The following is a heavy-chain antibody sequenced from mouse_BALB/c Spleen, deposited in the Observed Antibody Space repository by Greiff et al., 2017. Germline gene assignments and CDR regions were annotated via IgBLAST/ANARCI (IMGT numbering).Heavy chain of an antibody. D-gene: IGHD2-3*01. Sequence: EVQLHQSGAELVKPGASVKLSCTASGFNIKDTYMHWVKQRPEQGLEWIGRIDPANGNTKYDPKFQGKATITADTSSNTAYLQLSSLTSEDTAVYYCAHDGYYAMDYWGQGTSVTVSS. J-gene: IGHJ4*01. V-gene: IGHV14-3*02. CDR1: GFNIKDTY. CDR3: AHDGYYAMDY. CDR2: IDPANGNT.